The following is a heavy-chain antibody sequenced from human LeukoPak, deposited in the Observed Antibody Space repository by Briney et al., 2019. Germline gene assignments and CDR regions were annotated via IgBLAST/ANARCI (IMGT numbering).Heavy chain of an antibody. J-gene: IGHJ4*02. V-gene: IGHV3-7*02. CDR3: ARGVEPLAANTLAY. CDR2: INQDKTAL. Sequence: GGSLRLSCEASGFTFNSHWMSWVRQAPGEGLEWVASINQDKTALRYVDSVRGRFTISRDNARSLLYLEMSSLRAEDTAVYYCARGVEPLAANTLAYWGQGTLVTVSS. CDR1: GFTFNSHW. D-gene: IGHD1-14*01.